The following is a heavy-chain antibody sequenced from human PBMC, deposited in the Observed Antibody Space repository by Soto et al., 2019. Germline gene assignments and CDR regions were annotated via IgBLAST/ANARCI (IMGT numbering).Heavy chain of an antibody. J-gene: IGHJ5*02. Sequence: SVKVSCKASGGTFSSYAISWVRQAPGQGLEWMGGIIPIFGTANYAQKFQGRVTITADESTSTAYMELSSLRSEDTAVYYCARDPRDPIAASGNWFDPWGQGTLVTVSS. D-gene: IGHD6-6*01. CDR3: ARDPRDPIAASGNWFDP. CDR1: GGTFSSYA. V-gene: IGHV1-69*13. CDR2: IIPIFGTA.